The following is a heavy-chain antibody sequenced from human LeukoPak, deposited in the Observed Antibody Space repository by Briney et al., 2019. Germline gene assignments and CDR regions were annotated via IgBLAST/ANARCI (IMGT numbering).Heavy chain of an antibody. CDR2: ISAYNGNT. J-gene: IGHJ3*01. Sequence: ASVKVSCKASGYTFTSYGISWVRQAPGQGLEWMGWISAYNGNTNYAQKLQGRVTMTTDTSTSTAYMELRSLRSDDTAVYYCASYTGTTYSRVFDFWGQGTMVTVSS. CDR3: ASYTGTTYSRVFDF. D-gene: IGHD2/OR15-2a*01. CDR1: GYTFTSYG. V-gene: IGHV1-18*01.